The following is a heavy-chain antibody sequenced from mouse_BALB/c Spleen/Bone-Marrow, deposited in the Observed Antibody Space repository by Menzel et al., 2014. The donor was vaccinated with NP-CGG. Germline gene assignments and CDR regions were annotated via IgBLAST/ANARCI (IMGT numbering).Heavy chain of an antibody. CDR1: GYTFTSYW. CDR3: AGYDGPAWFAY. D-gene: IGHD2-3*01. J-gene: IGHJ3*01. CDR2: INPSNGRT. V-gene: IGHV1S81*02. Sequence: VKLVESGAELVKPGASVKLSCKASGYTFTSYWIHWVKLRPGHGLEWIGEINPSNGRTNYNEKFKNKATLTVDKSSSTAYIQLSSLTSEDSAVYYCAGYDGPAWFAYWGQGTLVTVS.